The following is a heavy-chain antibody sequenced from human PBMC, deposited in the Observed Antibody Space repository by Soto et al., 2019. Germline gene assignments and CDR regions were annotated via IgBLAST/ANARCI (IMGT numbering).Heavy chain of an antibody. CDR2: IKPDGSET. J-gene: IGHJ3*02. CDR3: ARDPSFGAFDI. V-gene: IGHV3-7*01. CDR1: GFTFRSSW. Sequence: PGVSLRLSCEASGFTFRSSWMSWVRQAPGKGLEWVSYIKPDGSETYYVDPVRGRFTISRDNAKNSLYLQMNSLRAEDTALYYCARDPSFGAFDIWGQGTMVTVSS. D-gene: IGHD3-10*01.